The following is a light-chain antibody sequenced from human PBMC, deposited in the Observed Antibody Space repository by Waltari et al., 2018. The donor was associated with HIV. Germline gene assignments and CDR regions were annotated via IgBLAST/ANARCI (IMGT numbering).Light chain of an antibody. Sequence: EIVMTQSPATLSVSPGERATLSCRASQRVSSNLAWYQQKPGQGPRLLIYGASTRATGSPARFSGSGSRTEFTLTISSLQSEDCAVYYCQQYNNWPRTFGQGTKVESK. CDR2: GAS. CDR3: QQYNNWPRT. V-gene: IGKV3-15*01. J-gene: IGKJ1*01. CDR1: QRVSSN.